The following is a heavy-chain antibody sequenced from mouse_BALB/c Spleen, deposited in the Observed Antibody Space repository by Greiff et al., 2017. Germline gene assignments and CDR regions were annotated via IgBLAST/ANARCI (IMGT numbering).Heavy chain of an antibody. J-gene: IGHJ4*01. CDR3: ASTDYGNWGYAMDY. CDR2: INSNGGRT. D-gene: IGHD2-1*01. CDR1: GFTFSSYG. Sequence: DVMLVESGGGLVQPGGSLKLSCAASGFTFSSYGMSWVRQNPDKRLELVATINSNGGRTYYPDSVKGRCAITRNNAKNTLYLQMRSLKSEETAMNDCASTDYGNWGYAMDYWGQGTSVTVSS. V-gene: IGHV5-6-3*01.